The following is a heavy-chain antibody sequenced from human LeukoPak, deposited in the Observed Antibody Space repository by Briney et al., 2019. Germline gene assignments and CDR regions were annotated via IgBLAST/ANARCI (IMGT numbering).Heavy chain of an antibody. J-gene: IGHJ5*02. D-gene: IGHD3-10*01. V-gene: IGHV4-34*01. CDR1: GGSFSDYS. CDR2: INHSGST. Sequence: KPSETLSLTCAVFGGSFSDYSWSWIRQPPGKGLEWIGEINHSGSTNYNPSLKSRVTISVDTSKNQFSLKLSSVTAADTAVYYCARAGALLWFGELSRDNWFDPWGQGTLVTVSS. CDR3: ARAGALLWFGELSRDNWFDP.